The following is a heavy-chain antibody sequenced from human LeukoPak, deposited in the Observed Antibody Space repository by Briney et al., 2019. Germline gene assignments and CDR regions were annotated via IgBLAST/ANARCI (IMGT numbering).Heavy chain of an antibody. Sequence: ASVKVSCKASGFTFTGYYIHWVRQAPGQGLEWMGWINPSSGDTNYAQKFQGRVTMARDTSISTAFMGLSRLTSDDTAVYYCARDLLTGNCHYFDYWGQGTLVTVSS. CDR2: INPSSGDT. J-gene: IGHJ4*02. CDR1: GFTFTGYY. V-gene: IGHV1-2*02. CDR3: ARDLLTGNCHYFDY. D-gene: IGHD7-27*01.